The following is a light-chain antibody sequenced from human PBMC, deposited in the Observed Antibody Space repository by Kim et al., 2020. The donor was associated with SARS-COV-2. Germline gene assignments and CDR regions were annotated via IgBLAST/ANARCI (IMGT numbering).Light chain of an antibody. Sequence: GQSITISCTGTSSDVGGYNYVSWYQQHPGKAPKLMIYDVSNRPSGVSNRFSGSKSGNTASLTISGLQAEDEADYYCSSYTSRSTVVFGGGTQLTVL. V-gene: IGLV2-14*03. J-gene: IGLJ2*01. CDR3: SSYTSRSTVV. CDR2: DVS. CDR1: SSDVGGYNY.